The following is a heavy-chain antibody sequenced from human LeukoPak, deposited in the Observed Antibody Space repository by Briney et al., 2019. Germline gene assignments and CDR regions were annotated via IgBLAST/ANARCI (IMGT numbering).Heavy chain of an antibody. CDR2: IYYSGST. J-gene: IGHJ5*02. D-gene: IGHD2-2*01. V-gene: IGHV4-39*07. CDR1: GGSISSSSYY. CDR3: ARDQYQLLTANWFDP. Sequence: SETLSLTCTVSGGSISSSSYYWGWIRQPPGKGLEWIGSIYYSGSTYYNPSLKSRVTISVDKSKNQFSLKLSSVTAADTAVYYCARDQYQLLTANWFDPWGQGTLVTVSS.